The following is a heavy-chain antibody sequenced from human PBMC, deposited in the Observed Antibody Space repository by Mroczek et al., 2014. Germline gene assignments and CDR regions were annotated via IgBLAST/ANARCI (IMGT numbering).Heavy chain of an antibody. CDR1: GGSISSYY. Sequence: QVQLQESGPGLVKPSETLSLTCTVSGGSISSYYWSWIRQPPGKGLEWIGYIYYSGSTNYNPSLKSRVTISVDTSKNQFSLKLSSVTAADTAVYYCARDYGGNSPYWGQGTLVTVSS. J-gene: IGHJ4*02. CDR2: IYYSGST. CDR3: ARDYGGNSPY. V-gene: IGHV4-59*01. D-gene: IGHD4-23*01.